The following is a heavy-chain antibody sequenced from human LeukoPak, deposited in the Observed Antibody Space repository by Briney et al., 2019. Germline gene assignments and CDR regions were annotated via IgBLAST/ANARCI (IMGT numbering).Heavy chain of an antibody. J-gene: IGHJ6*03. CDR3: AKDRCSNGVGCYYYYMDV. V-gene: IGHV3-23*01. D-gene: IGHD2-8*01. Sequence: GGSLRLSCAASDFSFITYAMSWVRQAPGKGLEWVSTISGGGDATYYADSVKGRFTISRDNSKNTLYLQMNSLRAEDTAVYYCAKDRCSNGVGCYYYYMDVWGKGTTVTISS. CDR2: ISGGGDAT. CDR1: DFSFITYA.